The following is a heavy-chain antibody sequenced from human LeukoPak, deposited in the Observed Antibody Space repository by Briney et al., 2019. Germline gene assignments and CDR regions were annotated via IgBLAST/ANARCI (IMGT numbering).Heavy chain of an antibody. D-gene: IGHD6-19*01. Sequence: GGSLRLSCAASGFTFSSYWMHWVRQAPGKGLAWVSRINSDGSSTSYADSVKGRFTISRDNAKNTLYLQMNSLRAEDTAVYYCARASSGWSHDAFDIWGQGTMVTVSS. J-gene: IGHJ3*02. V-gene: IGHV3-74*01. CDR3: ARASSGWSHDAFDI. CDR1: GFTFSSYW. CDR2: INSDGSST.